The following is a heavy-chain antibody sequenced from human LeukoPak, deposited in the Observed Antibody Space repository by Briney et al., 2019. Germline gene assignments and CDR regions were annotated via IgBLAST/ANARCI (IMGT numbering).Heavy chain of an antibody. CDR1: GFTFSSYW. Sequence: GGSLRLSCAASGFTFSSYWMSWVRQAPGKGLEWVANTKQDGSEKYYVDSVKGRFTISRDNAKNSLYLQMNSLRAEDTAVYYCASVLWFGELLPLFDYWGQGTLVTVSS. D-gene: IGHD3-10*01. CDR2: TKQDGSEK. J-gene: IGHJ4*02. V-gene: IGHV3-7*01. CDR3: ASVLWFGELLPLFDY.